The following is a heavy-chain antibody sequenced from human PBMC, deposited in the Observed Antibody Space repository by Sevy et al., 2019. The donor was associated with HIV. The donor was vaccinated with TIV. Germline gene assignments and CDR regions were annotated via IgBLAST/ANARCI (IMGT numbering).Heavy chain of an antibody. Sequence: LSLTCAASGFTFSSYGMHWVRQAPGKGLEWVAFIRYDGSNKYSADSVKGRFTISRDNSKNTLYLQMNSLRAEDTAVYYCAKGDRGYSYGYNYYYGMDVWGQGTTVTVSS. J-gene: IGHJ6*02. D-gene: IGHD5-18*01. CDR3: AKGDRGYSYGYNYYYGMDV. V-gene: IGHV3-30*02. CDR2: IRYDGSNK. CDR1: GFTFSSYG.